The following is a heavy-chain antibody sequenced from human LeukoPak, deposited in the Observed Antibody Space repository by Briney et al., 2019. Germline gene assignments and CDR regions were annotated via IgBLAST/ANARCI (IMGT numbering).Heavy chain of an antibody. V-gene: IGHV1-18*01. CDR1: GYTFTIYG. Sequence: ASVKVSCKASGYTFTIYGISWVRKAPGQGLEWMGWISAYNGNTNYAQKFQDRVTMTTDTSTSTAYMELRSLRSEDTAVYYCAGGDADIVVVPAARASYYGMDVWGQGTTVTVSS. CDR2: ISAYNGNT. J-gene: IGHJ6*02. CDR3: AGGDADIVVVPAARASYYGMDV. D-gene: IGHD2-2*01.